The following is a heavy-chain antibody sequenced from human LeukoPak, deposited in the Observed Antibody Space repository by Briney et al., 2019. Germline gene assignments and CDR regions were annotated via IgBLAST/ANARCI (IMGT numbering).Heavy chain of an antibody. V-gene: IGHV4-39*07. D-gene: IGHD6-19*01. CDR2: IYYSGST. CDR3: ARRSSGWYFDP. Sequence: SETLSLTCTVSGGSISSSSYYWGWIRQPPGKGLEWIGSIYYSGSTYYNPSLKSRVTISVDTSKNQFSLKLSSVTAADTAVYYCARRSSGWYFDPWGQGTLVTVSS. CDR1: GGSISSSSYY. J-gene: IGHJ5*02.